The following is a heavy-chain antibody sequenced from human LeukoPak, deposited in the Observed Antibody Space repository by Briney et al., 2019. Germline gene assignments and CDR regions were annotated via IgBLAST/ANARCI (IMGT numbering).Heavy chain of an antibody. Sequence: ASVKVSCKASGYTFTSYGISWVRQAPGQGLEWMGWISAYNGNTNYAQKLQGRVTMTTDTSTSTAYMELRSLRSDDTAVYYCARDGEWVYYDSSGYYSDYWGQGTLVTVSS. CDR2: ISAYNGNT. CDR3: ARDGEWVYYDSSGYYSDY. J-gene: IGHJ4*02. CDR1: GYTFTSYG. V-gene: IGHV1-18*01. D-gene: IGHD3-22*01.